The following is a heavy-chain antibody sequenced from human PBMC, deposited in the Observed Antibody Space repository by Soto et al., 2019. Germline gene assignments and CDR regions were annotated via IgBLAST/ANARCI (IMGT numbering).Heavy chain of an antibody. CDR3: ARDRGGRGAAATFYYYYGMDV. CDR1: GYTFTSYG. V-gene: IGHV1-18*04. Sequence: ASVKVSCKASGYTFTSYGISWVRQAPGQGLEWMGWISAYNGNTNYAQKLQGRVTMTTDTSTSTAYMELRSLRSDDTAVYYRARDRGGRGAAATFYYYYGMDVWGQGTTVTVSS. J-gene: IGHJ6*02. D-gene: IGHD6-25*01. CDR2: ISAYNGNT.